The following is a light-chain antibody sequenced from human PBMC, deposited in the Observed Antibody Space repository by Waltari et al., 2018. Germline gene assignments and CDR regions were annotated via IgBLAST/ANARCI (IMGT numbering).Light chain of an antibody. V-gene: IGLV2-14*03. Sequence: QSALTQPASVSGSPGQSITISCTGTSSDVGGYNYVSWYQQHPGKAPKLMIYDVSNRPSGFSHRFSGSKSGNTASPTISGLQAEDEADYYCSSYTSSSTLVFGGGTKLTVL. CDR3: SSYTSSSTLV. CDR1: SSDVGGYNY. CDR2: DVS. J-gene: IGLJ2*01.